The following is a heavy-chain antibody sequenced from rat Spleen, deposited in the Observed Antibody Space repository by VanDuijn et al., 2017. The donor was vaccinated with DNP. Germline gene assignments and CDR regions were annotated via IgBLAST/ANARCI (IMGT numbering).Heavy chain of an antibody. Sequence: EVQLQESGPGLVKPSQSLSLTCSVTGYSITSSYRWNWIRKFPGNKLEWMGYINSAGSTNYNPSLKSRISITRDTSKNQFFLQLNSGTTEDTATYYCARWSRYFDYWGQGVMVTVSS. V-gene: IGHV3-3*01. CDR1: GYSITSSYR. J-gene: IGHJ2*01. CDR2: INSAGST. CDR3: ARWSRYFDY.